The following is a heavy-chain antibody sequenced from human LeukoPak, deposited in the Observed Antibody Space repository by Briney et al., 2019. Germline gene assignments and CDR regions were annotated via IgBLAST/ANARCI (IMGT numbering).Heavy chain of an antibody. CDR2: IYYSGCT. Sequence: SETLSLTCAVYGGSFSGYYWSWIRQPPGKGLEWIGFIYYSGCTNYNPSLKSRVTMSLDTSKNQFSLRLTSVIAADTAVYYCARGYDFWSGQNWFDPWGQGTLVTVSS. D-gene: IGHD3-3*01. J-gene: IGHJ5*02. CDR1: GGSFSGYY. V-gene: IGHV4-59*01. CDR3: ARGYDFWSGQNWFDP.